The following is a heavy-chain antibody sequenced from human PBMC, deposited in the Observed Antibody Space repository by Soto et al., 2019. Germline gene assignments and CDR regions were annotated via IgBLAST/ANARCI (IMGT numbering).Heavy chain of an antibody. J-gene: IGHJ4*02. V-gene: IGHV3-23*01. D-gene: IGHD1-20*01. CDR3: AKAVEYNWNPLEY. CDR1: GFTFSSYA. Sequence: RGSLRISFEASGFTFSSYAISWVRPSPGKGLEWVSAISGSGGSTYYADSVKGRFTISRDNSKNTLYLQMNSLRADDTAVYYCAKAVEYNWNPLEYWGQGTLVTVSS. CDR2: ISGSGGST.